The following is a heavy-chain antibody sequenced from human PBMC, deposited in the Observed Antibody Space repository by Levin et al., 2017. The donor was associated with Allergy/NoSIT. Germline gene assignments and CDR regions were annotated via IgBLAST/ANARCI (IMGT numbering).Heavy chain of an antibody. CDR1: GFNFSGST. Sequence: GGSLRLSCAASGFNFSGSTIHWVRQASGKGLEWVGRIRTKTNTYATAYAASVKGRFTISRDDSKNTSSLQMNSLKPEDTALYYFARPTGDNWVFDLWGRGTVVTGSS. D-gene: IGHD7-27*01. CDR2: IRTKTNTYAT. CDR3: ARPTGDNWVFDL. J-gene: IGHJ2*01. V-gene: IGHV3-73*01.